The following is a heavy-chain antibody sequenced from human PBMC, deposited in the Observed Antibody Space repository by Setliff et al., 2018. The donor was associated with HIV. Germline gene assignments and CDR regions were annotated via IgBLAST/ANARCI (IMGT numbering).Heavy chain of an antibody. CDR3: AREVTSFEAFDL. CDR2: ISGSAGTT. J-gene: IGHJ3*01. Sequence: QSGGSLRLSCAASGFTFSSYAMSWVRQAPGKGLEWVSGISGSAGTTYYADSVKGRFTISRDNSKNTLYLQMSSLRAEDTAVYYCAREVTSFEAFDLWGQGTMVTVSS. V-gene: IGHV3-23*01. D-gene: IGHD2-21*02. CDR1: GFTFSSYA.